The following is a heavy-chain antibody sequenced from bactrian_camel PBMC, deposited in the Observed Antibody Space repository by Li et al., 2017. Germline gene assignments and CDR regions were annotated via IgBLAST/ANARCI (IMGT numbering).Heavy chain of an antibody. CDR2: INTGGGST. Sequence: HVQLVESGGGLVQPGGSLRLSCAASGYTYNRNCMAWFRQAPGKGLEWVSRINTGGGSTYYADSVKGRFTISRDNAKNTLYLQMTVLKSEDTALYYCATSWTYWGQGTQVTVS. J-gene: IGHJ4*01. D-gene: IGHD1*01. CDR3: ATSWTY. CDR1: GYTYNRNC. V-gene: IGHV3S1*01.